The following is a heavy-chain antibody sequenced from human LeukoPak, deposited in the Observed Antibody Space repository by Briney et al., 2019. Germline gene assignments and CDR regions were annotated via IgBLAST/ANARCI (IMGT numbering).Heavy chain of an antibody. CDR1: GYTFTSYG. CDR3: ARVLTVVVPAAMRQEAYYYYYGMDV. CDR2: VSAYNVNA. V-gene: IGHV1-18*01. Sequence: ASVKVSCKAPGYTFTSYGISWVRQAPGQALEWMGWVSAYNVNANYAQKLQGRVTMTTDTSTSTAYMELSRLRSEDTAVYYCARVLTVVVPAAMRQEAYYYYYGMDVWGQGTTVTVSS. J-gene: IGHJ6*02. D-gene: IGHD2-2*01.